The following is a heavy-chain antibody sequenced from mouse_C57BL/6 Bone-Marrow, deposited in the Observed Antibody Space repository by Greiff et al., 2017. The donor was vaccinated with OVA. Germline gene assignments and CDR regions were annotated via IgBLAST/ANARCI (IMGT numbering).Heavy chain of an antibody. CDR1: GFTFSDYG. CDR2: ISSGSGTI. V-gene: IGHV5-17*01. Sequence: EVKLVESGGGLVKPGGSLKLSCAASGFTFSDYGMHWVRQAPEKGLEWVAYISSGSGTIYYADTVKGRFTISRDNSKNTLFLQMTSLWSDDTAMYYCARSFYDGYSWFAYWGQGTLVTVSA. J-gene: IGHJ3*01. CDR3: ARSFYDGYSWFAY. D-gene: IGHD2-3*01.